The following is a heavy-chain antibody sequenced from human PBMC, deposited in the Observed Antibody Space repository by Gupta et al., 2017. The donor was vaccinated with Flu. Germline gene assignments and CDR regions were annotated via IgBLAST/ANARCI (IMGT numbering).Heavy chain of an antibody. CDR3: ARVGHGSPSEPGPLDY. D-gene: IGHD6-6*01. V-gene: IGHV3-21*01. Sequence: APGKGLEWVSFISSDSEYIYYADAVKGRFTISRDNAKNSLYLQMNSLSAEDTAVYYCARVGHGSPSEPGPLDYWGHGTLVTVSS. CDR2: ISSDSEYI. J-gene: IGHJ4*03.